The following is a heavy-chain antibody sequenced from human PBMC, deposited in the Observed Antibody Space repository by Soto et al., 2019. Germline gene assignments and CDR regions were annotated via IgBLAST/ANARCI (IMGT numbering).Heavy chain of an antibody. CDR3: ARDLLYSTRATVRFDI. CDR1: GYTFTNYG. CDR2: INTYNGNT. V-gene: IGHV1-18*01. D-gene: IGHD6-13*01. J-gene: IGHJ3*02. Sequence: VQLVQSGVEVKKPGASVKVSCKASGYTFTNYGISWVRQAPGQGLEWMGWINTYNGNTNYAQKAQGRVTMTTETSTSTAYMELRSLRPDDTAAYYCARDLLYSTRATVRFDIWGQGTMLTVSS.